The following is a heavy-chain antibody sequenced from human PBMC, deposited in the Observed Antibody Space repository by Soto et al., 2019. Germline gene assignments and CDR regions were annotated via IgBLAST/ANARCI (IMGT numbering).Heavy chain of an antibody. J-gene: IGHJ5*02. V-gene: IGHV1-2*04. CDR1: GYTFTGYY. Sequence: ASVKVSFKASGYTFTGYYMHWVRQAPGQGLEWMGWINPNSGGTNYAQKFQGWVTMTRDTSISTAYMELSRLRSDDTAVYYCARDLRGGAAALFDPWGQGTLVTVSS. CDR2: INPNSGGT. CDR3: ARDLRGGAAALFDP. D-gene: IGHD6-13*01.